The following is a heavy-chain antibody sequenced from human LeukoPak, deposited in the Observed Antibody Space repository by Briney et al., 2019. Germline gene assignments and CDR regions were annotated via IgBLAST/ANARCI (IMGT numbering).Heavy chain of an antibody. CDR3: ARTRSYYESDYYMDV. J-gene: IGHJ6*03. CDR1: GCTFSSYA. CDR2: IIPIFGTA. V-gene: IGHV1-69*13. Sequence: ASVNVSCKASGCTFSSYAISWVRQAPGQGLEWMGGIIPIFGTANYAQKFQGRVTITADESTSTAYMELSSLRSEDTAVYYCARTRSYYESDYYMDVWGKGTTVTVSS. D-gene: IGHD1-26*01.